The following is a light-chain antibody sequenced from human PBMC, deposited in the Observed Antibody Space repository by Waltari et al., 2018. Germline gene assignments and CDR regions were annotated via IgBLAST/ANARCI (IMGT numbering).Light chain of an antibody. CDR2: DAS. V-gene: IGKV3-11*01. CDR3: QQRSNWLT. J-gene: IGKJ4*01. Sequence: EIVLTQSPATLSLSPGERATLSCRASQSVSSYLACYQQKPGQPPRLLIYDASNRATGIPTRFSGSGSGTDVTLTISSLEPEDVAVYYCQQRSNWLTFGGGTKVEIK. CDR1: QSVSSY.